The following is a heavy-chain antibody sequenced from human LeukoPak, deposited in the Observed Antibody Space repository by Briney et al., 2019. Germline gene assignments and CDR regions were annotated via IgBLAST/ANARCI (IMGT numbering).Heavy chain of an antibody. Sequence: SETLSLTCTVSGGSISSYYWSWSRQPPGRGLEWIGYIYYSGSTNYNPSLKSRVTISVDTSKNQFSLKLSSVTAADTAVYYCARGIAVNYFGYWGQGTLVTVSS. CDR2: IYYSGST. J-gene: IGHJ4*02. D-gene: IGHD6-13*01. CDR3: ARGIAVNYFGY. V-gene: IGHV4-59*01. CDR1: GGSISSYY.